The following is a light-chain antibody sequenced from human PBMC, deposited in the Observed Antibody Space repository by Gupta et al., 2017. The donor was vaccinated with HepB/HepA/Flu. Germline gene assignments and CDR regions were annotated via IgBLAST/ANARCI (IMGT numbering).Light chain of an antibody. V-gene: IGLV1-40*01. J-gene: IGLJ1*01. CDR3: QSYDGRYV. CDR1: NSNSGERYA. CDR2: GNN. Sequence: QSVLTQPPSVSGAPGQRVTISCPVSNSNSGERYAVHWYQHLPGSAPKLLIYGNNNRPSGVPDRFSGSKSGTSASLAITGLQAEDEADYYCQSYDGRYVFGTGTKVTVL.